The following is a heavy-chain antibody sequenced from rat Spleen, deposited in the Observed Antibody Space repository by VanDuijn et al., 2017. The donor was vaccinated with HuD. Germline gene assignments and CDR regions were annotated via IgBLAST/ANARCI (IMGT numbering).Heavy chain of an antibody. J-gene: IGHJ3*01. D-gene: IGHD1-6*01. Sequence: EVQLQESGPGLVKPSQSLSLTCSVTAYSITSSYSWTWIRKFPGNKLEWMGYLDSAGNTNYNPFLKSRISITRDTSKNQFFLQVNSVTTEDTATYYCARLNVYYGSNANWFAYWGQGTLVTVSS. V-gene: IGHV3-3*01. CDR1: AYSITSSYS. CDR2: LDSAGNT. CDR3: ARLNVYYGSNANWFAY.